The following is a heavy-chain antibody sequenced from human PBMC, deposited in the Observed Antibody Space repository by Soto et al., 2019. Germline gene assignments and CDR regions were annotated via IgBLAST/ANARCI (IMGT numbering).Heavy chain of an antibody. CDR1: GYTFTSYG. D-gene: IGHD5-12*01. V-gene: IGHV1-18*04. J-gene: IGHJ6*02. Sequence: QVQLVQSGAEVKKPGASVKVSCKASGYTFTSYGISWVRQAPGQGLEWMGWISAYNGNTNYAQKLQGRVTMTTDTSTSTAYMELRSLRSDDTAVYYCARFLSAYSGYVLGGGPGPDYYYGMDVWGQGTTVTVSS. CDR2: ISAYNGNT. CDR3: ARFLSAYSGYVLGGGPGPDYYYGMDV.